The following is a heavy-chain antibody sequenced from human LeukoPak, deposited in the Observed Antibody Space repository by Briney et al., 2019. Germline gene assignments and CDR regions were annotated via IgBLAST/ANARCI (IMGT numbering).Heavy chain of an antibody. CDR3: ATKGGYDSPNYYYYYGMDV. Sequence: SVKVSCKASGGTFSSYAISWVRQAPGQGLEWMGGIIPIFGTANYAQKFQGRVTITADESTSTAYMELSSLRSEDTAAYYCATKGGYDSPNYYYYYGMDVWGQGTTVTVSS. CDR1: GGTFSSYA. D-gene: IGHD5-12*01. CDR2: IIPIFGTA. J-gene: IGHJ6*02. V-gene: IGHV1-69*13.